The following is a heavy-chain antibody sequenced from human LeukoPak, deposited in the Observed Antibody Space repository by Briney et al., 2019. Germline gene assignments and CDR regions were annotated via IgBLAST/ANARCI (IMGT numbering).Heavy chain of an antibody. CDR1: GFTFSSYW. V-gene: IGHV3-7*01. Sequence: EGSLRLSCAASGFTFSSYWMSWVRQAPGKGLEWVANIKQDGSEKYYVDSVKGRFTISRDSAKNSLYLQMNSLRAEDTAVYYCARSVTGTYCYYYYYMDVWGKGTTVTVSS. J-gene: IGHJ6*03. CDR2: IKQDGSEK. CDR3: ARSVTGTYCYYYYYMDV. D-gene: IGHD1-7*01.